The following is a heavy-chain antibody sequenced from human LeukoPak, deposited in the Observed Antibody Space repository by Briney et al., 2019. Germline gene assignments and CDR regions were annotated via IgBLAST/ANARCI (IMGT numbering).Heavy chain of an antibody. V-gene: IGHV4-39*01. CDR2: IYYSGTT. Sequence: PSETLSLTCTVSGGSISSSSYYWGWIRQPPGKGLEWIGSIYYSGTTYYNPSLKSRVTISVDTSKNQFSLKLNSVTAADTAVYYCASQYYYSHMDVWGRGTTVTVSS. CDR1: GGSISSSSYY. CDR3: ASQYYYSHMDV. J-gene: IGHJ6*03.